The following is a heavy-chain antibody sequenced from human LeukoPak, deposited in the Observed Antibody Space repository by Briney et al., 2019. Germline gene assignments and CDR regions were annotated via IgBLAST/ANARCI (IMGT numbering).Heavy chain of an antibody. J-gene: IGHJ4*02. D-gene: IGHD6-13*01. CDR2: MFHSGTP. Sequence: SETLSLTCTVAGGSITTYYWSWIRQPPGKGLEWIAYMFHSGTPRYNPSLQSRVTISADTSKNQFSLNVRSTTAADTAVYYCARRRGWKQQLVYFDYWGQGTLATVSS. CDR1: GGSITTYY. V-gene: IGHV4-59*08. CDR3: ARRRGWKQQLVYFDY.